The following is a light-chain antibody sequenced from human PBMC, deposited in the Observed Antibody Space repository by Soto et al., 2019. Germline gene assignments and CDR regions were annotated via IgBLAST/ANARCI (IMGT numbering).Light chain of an antibody. Sequence: QSVLTQPPSVSAAPGQTVTISCAGSSSNIGNNFVSWYQQLPGTDPKLLIYENNKRPSGIPDRFSGSKSGTSASLGITGLQTGDEAVYYCGTWDSSLTVWVFGGGTKLTVL. CDR2: ENN. J-gene: IGLJ3*02. CDR1: SSNIGNNF. CDR3: GTWDSSLTVWV. V-gene: IGLV1-51*02.